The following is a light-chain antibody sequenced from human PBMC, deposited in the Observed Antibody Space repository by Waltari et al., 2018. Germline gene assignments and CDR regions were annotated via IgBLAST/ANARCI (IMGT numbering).Light chain of an antibody. CDR2: EVS. Sequence: QSALTQPASVSGSPGQSITISCTGTSSDVGSYNLVSRYQQHPGKAPKLMIYEVSKRPSGVSNRFSGSKSGNTASLTISGLQAEDEADYYCCSYAGSSTPVVFGGGTKLTVL. CDR3: CSYAGSSTPVV. J-gene: IGLJ2*01. CDR1: SSDVGSYNL. V-gene: IGLV2-23*02.